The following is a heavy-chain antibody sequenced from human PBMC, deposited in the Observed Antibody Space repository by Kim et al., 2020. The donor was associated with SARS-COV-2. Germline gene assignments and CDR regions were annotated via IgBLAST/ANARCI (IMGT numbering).Heavy chain of an antibody. D-gene: IGHD3-16*01. CDR3: TTDPELRNYGYHYAMDV. J-gene: IGHJ6*02. CDR1: GFTFSNAW. CDR2: IKTKTDGGTT. Sequence: GGSLRLSCAASGFTFSNAWMNWVRQAPGKGLEWVGRIKTKTDGGTTDYAAPVKGRFTISRDDSKNTLYLQMNSLKIEDTAVYYCTTDPELRNYGYHYAMDVWGQGTSVTVSS. V-gene: IGHV3-15*01.